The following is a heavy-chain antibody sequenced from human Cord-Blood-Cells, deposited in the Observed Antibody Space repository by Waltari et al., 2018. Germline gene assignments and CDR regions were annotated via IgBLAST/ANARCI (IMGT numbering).Heavy chain of an antibody. Sequence: EVPLVESGGGLVQTGRYLRLSCAASGCTFDDYALHWVRQAPGKGLEWVSGISWNSGSIGYADSVKGRFTISRDNAKNSLYLQMNSLRAEDTALYYCAKDYAGYDYYYYGMDVWGQGTTVTVSS. CDR3: AKDYAGYDYYYYGMDV. CDR2: ISWNSGSI. J-gene: IGHJ6*02. V-gene: IGHV3-9*01. D-gene: IGHD5-12*01. CDR1: GCTFDDYA.